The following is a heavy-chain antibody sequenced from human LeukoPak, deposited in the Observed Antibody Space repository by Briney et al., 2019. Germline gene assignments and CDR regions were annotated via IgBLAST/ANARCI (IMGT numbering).Heavy chain of an antibody. J-gene: IGHJ4*02. V-gene: IGHV3-30*02. CDR1: GFTFSSYG. CDR3: AKYLAVAGTDYCFDY. Sequence: PGGSLRLSCAASGFTFSSYGMHWVRQAPGKGLEWVAFIRYDGSNKYYADSVKGRFTISRDNSKNTLYLQMNSLRAEDTAVYYCAKYLAVAGTDYCFDYWGQGTLVTVSS. D-gene: IGHD6-19*01. CDR2: IRYDGSNK.